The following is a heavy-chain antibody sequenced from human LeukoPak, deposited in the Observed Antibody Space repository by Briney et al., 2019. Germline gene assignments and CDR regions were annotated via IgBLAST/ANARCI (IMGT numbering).Heavy chain of an antibody. V-gene: IGHV3-64*01. D-gene: IGHD2-21*02. CDR1: GFTFSSYA. Sequence: GGSLRLSCAASGFTFSSYAMHWVRQAPGKGLEYVSAISSNGGSTYYANSVKGRFTISRDNSKNTLYLQIGSLRAEDMAVYYCARGRGMTFDYWGQGTLVTVSS. CDR2: ISSNGGST. J-gene: IGHJ4*02. CDR3: ARGRGMTFDY.